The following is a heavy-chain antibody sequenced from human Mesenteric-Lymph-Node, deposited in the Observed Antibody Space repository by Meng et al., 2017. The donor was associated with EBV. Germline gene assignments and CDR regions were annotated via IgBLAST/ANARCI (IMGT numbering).Heavy chain of an antibody. D-gene: IGHD3-3*01. Sequence: QVELVQPGAEVKKPGASVKVSCKGSGYTFSEYYIHWVRQAPGQGLEWMGRIYPKSGINHNALKFQGRITMTRDTSISTAYMELSGLRSDDTAVYFCARDISGYYHLQGWGQGTLVTVSS. J-gene: IGHJ4*02. CDR3: ARDISGYYHLQG. CDR2: IYPKSGIN. V-gene: IGHV1-2*06. CDR1: GYTFSEYY.